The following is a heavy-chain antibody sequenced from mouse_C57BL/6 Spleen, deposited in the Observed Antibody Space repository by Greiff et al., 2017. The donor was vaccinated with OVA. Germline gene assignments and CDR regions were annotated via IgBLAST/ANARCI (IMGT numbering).Heavy chain of an antibody. CDR2: IWRGGST. D-gene: IGHD2-4*01. CDR3: AKGGITKGFYYAMDY. Sequence: VKLVESGPGLVQPSQSLSITCTVSGFSLTSYGVHWVRQSPGKGLEWLGVIWRGGSTDYNAAFMSRLSITKDNSKSQVFFKMNSLQADDTAIYYCAKGGITKGFYYAMDYWGQGTSVTVSS. J-gene: IGHJ4*01. V-gene: IGHV2-5*01. CDR1: GFSLTSYG.